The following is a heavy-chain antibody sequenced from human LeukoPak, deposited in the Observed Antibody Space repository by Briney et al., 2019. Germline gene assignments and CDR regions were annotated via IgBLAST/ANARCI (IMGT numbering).Heavy chain of an antibody. V-gene: IGHV3-21*01. Sequence: GGSLRLSCAASGFSFSSHSMNWVRQAPGKGLEWVSSISGTSTYIYYADSLKGRFTISRDNAKNSLFLQMNSLRAEDTAVYYCASAGSGLYWGQGTLVTVSS. CDR1: GFSFSSHS. D-gene: IGHD6-19*01. CDR2: ISGTSTYI. CDR3: ASAGSGLY. J-gene: IGHJ4*02.